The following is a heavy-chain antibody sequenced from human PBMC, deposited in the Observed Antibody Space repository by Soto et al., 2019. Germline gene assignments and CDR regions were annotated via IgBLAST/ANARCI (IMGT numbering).Heavy chain of an antibody. J-gene: IGHJ3*02. CDR2: ISGSGGST. CDR3: AKDKLRMDTAIRWEQQLVRGVVHAFDI. D-gene: IGHD6-13*01. V-gene: IGHV3-23*01. Sequence: PGGSLRLSCAASGCTFGSHAMRWVRQAPGKGLEWVSAISGSGGSTYYADSVKGRFTISRDNSKNTLYLQMNSLRAEDTAVYYCAKDKLRMDTAIRWEQQLVRGVVHAFDIWGQGTMVTVSS. CDR1: GCTFGSHA.